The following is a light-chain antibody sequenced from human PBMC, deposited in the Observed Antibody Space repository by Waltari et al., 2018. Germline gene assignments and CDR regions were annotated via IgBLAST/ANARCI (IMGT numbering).Light chain of an antibody. J-gene: IGLJ2*01. CDR2: QDN. CDR3: QAWDSGTVV. V-gene: IGLV3-1*01. Sequence: SYDLTQPPSVSVSPGQTASITCSGDRLGLKYVSWYQQRPGQSPVLRIYQDNKLPSGIPERFSGSNSGNTATLTISGTQAMDEADYYCQAWDSGTVVFGGGTKLTVL. CDR1: RLGLKY.